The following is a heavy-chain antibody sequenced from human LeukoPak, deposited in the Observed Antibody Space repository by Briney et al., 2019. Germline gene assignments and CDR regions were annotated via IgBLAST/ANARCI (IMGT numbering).Heavy chain of an antibody. CDR2: IFYSGST. CDR3: ARPMPGVSWYF. CDR1: GDSIISSKYY. Sequence: SETLSLTCTVSGDSIISSKYYWGWIRQPPGKGLEWVGTIFYSGSTYYNPPLKSRVTISVDTSKNQFSLKLSSVTAADTAVYYCARPMPGVSWYFWGQGTLVTVSS. J-gene: IGHJ4*02. D-gene: IGHD6-13*01. V-gene: IGHV4-39*01.